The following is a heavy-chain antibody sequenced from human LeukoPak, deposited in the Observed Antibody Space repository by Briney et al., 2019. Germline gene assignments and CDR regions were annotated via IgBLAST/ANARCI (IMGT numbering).Heavy chain of an antibody. Sequence: PSQTLSLTCTVSGGSISSGGYYWTWIRQHPGKGLEWIGYIPSSGSTYYNPSLKSQVTISVDMSNKQFSLKLNSVTAADTAVYYCARGVWYSAGNWFDTWGQGTPVTVSS. D-gene: IGHD2-21*02. CDR3: ARGVWYSAGNWFDT. CDR1: GGSISSGGYY. CDR2: IPSSGST. V-gene: IGHV4-31*01. J-gene: IGHJ5*02.